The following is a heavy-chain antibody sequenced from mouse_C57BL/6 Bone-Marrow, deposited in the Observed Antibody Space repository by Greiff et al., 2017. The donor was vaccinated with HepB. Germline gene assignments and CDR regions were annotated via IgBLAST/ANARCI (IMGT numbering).Heavy chain of an antibody. J-gene: IGHJ4*01. CDR3: ALITTVVADYYAMDY. D-gene: IGHD1-1*01. Sequence: VQVVESGPGLVAPSQSLSITCTVSGFSLTSYAISWVRQPPGKGLEWLGVIWTGGGTNYNSALKSRLSISKDNSKSQVFLKMNSLQTDDTARYYCALITTVVADYYAMDYWGQGTSVTVSS. CDR1: GFSLTSYA. CDR2: IWTGGGT. V-gene: IGHV2-9-1*01.